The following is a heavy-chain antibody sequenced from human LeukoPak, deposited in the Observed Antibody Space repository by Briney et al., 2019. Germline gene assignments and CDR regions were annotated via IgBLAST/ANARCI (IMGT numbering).Heavy chain of an antibody. CDR3: ARDPSGWLRARANAFDI. V-gene: IGHV3-23*01. CDR2: ISGSGGST. D-gene: IGHD5-12*01. Sequence: GGSLRLSCAASGFTFSSYAMSWVRQAAGKGLEWVSAISGSGGSTYYADSVKGRFTISRDNAKNSLYLQMNSLRAEDTAVYYCARDPSGWLRARANAFDIWGQGTMVTVSS. CDR1: GFTFSSYA. J-gene: IGHJ3*02.